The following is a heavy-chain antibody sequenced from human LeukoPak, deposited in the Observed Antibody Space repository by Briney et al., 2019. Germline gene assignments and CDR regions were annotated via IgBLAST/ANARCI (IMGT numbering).Heavy chain of an antibody. CDR3: ALSPGYSGYAYYFDY. CDR2: INHSGST. V-gene: IGHV4-34*01. Sequence: PSETLSLTCAVYGGSFSGYYWSWIRQPPGKGLEWIGEINHSGSTNYNPSLKSRVTISVDTSKNQFSLKLSSVTAADTAVYYCALSPGYSGYAYYFDYWAREPWSPSPQ. CDR1: GGSFSGYY. J-gene: IGHJ4*02. D-gene: IGHD5-12*01.